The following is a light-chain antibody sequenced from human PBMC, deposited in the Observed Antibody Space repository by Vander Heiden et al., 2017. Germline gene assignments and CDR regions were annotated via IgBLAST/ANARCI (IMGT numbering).Light chain of an antibody. Sequence: MVLTQSPGTLSLSPGERATLSCRASQSVIISYLAWYQQKPGQAPRVLIYGASNRATGIPDRFSGSGFGTDFTLTISRLEPEDLAVYYCQHYATSPPMYTFGQGTKLEIK. CDR3: QHYATSPPMYT. CDR2: GAS. J-gene: IGKJ2*01. CDR1: QSVIISY. V-gene: IGKV3-20*01.